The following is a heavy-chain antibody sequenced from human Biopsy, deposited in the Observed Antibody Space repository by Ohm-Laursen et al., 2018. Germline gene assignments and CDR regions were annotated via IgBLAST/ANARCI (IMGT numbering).Heavy chain of an antibody. CDR3: ARMDCSGGSCHYYSYGMDV. V-gene: IGHV4-4*09. J-gene: IGHJ6*02. CDR2: IHHSGST. D-gene: IGHD2-15*01. CDR1: GVSITAYY. Sequence: GTLSLTCTVSGVSITAYYWSWIRQPPGKGLECIGNIHHSGSTNYNPSLKSRLTISVDTSKNQFSMKLSSVTAADTAVYYCARMDCSGGSCHYYSYGMDVWGQGTTVTVSS.